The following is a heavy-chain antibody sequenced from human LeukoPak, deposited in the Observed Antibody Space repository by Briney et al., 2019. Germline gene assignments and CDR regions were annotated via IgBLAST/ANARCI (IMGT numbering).Heavy chain of an antibody. CDR1: GFTFSSYA. D-gene: IGHD2-2*01. CDR3: AKSTPSIVVVPAASKEYGYYFDY. CDR2: ISGSGGST. J-gene: IGHJ4*02. Sequence: GGSLRLSCAASGFTFSSYAMSWVRQAPGKGLEWVSAISGSGGSTYYADSVKGRFTISRDNSKNTLYLQMNSLRAEDTAVYYCAKSTPSIVVVPAASKEYGYYFDYWGQGTLVTVSS. V-gene: IGHV3-23*01.